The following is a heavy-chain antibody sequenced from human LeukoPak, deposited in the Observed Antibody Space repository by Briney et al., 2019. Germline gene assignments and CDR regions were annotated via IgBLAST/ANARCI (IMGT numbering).Heavy chain of an antibody. CDR2: IRSKANSYAT. J-gene: IGHJ5*02. CDR3: ARYPTRRSQVVPAAIPVFDP. V-gene: IGHV3-73*01. D-gene: IGHD2-2*02. CDR1: GFTFSGSA. Sequence: PGGSLRLSCAASGFTFSGSAMHWVRQASGKGLEWVGRIRSKANSYATAYAASVKGRFTISRDDSKNTAYLQMNSLKTEDTAVYYCARYPTRRSQVVPAAIPVFDPWGQGTLVTVSS.